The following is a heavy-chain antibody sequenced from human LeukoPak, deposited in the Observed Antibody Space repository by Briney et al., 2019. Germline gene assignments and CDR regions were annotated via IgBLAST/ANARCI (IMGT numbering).Heavy chain of an antibody. V-gene: IGHV3-33*08. D-gene: IGHD4-23*01. CDR2: IWSDGTEK. CDR1: GFTYSHFG. Sequence: GGSLRLSCTASGFTYSHFGMHWVRQAPGKGLEWVAVIWSDGTEKYYGDAVKGRFTISRDNSRNTLYLQMNNLGDEDTAIYYCARVDYTGNGNLYWGQGTLVTVSS. CDR3: ARVDYTGNGNLY. J-gene: IGHJ4*02.